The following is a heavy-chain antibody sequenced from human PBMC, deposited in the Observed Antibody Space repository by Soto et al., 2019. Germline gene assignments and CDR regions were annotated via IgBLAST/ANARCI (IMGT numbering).Heavy chain of an antibody. CDR3: TRHGDCSGGSCYSPYSPN. Sequence: EVQLVESGGGLVQPGGSLKLSCAAPGFTFSGSAMPWVGRASGKGLEWVGGIRSKANSYATAYAAPVKGRLTISRDDSKNTAYLQMNSLQTEDTAVYYCTRHGDCSGGSCYSPYSPNWGQGTLVTVSS. J-gene: IGHJ4*02. V-gene: IGHV3-73*02. D-gene: IGHD2-15*01. CDR1: GFTFSGSA. CDR2: IRSKANSYAT.